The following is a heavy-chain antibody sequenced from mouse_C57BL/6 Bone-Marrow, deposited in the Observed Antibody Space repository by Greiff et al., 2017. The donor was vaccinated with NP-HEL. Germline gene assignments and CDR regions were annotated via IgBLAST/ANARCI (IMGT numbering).Heavy chain of an antibody. CDR3: TRPDYSGISFPACDAMDD. Sequence: EVQLQQSGTVLARPGASVKMSCKTSGYTFTSYWMHWVKQRPGQGLEWIGAIYPGNSDTSYNQKFKGKAKLTAVTSASTAYMELSRLTNEDSAVYYCTRPDYSGISFPACDAMDDWGQGTTVTVS. D-gene: IGHD1-1*01. CDR2: IYPGNSDT. V-gene: IGHV1-5*01. J-gene: IGHJ4*01. CDR1: GYTFTSYW.